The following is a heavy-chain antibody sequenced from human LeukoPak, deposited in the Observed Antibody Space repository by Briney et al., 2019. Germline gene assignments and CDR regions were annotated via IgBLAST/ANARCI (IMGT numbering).Heavy chain of an antibody. J-gene: IGHJ4*02. Sequence: ASVKVSCKASGYTFTGYYMHWVRQAPGQGLEWMGWINPNSGGTNYAQKFQGRVTMTRDTSISTAYMELSRLRSDDTAVYYCARDGPRGYSYGYVWYYSDFWGQGTLVTVSS. CDR2: INPNSGGT. V-gene: IGHV1-2*02. CDR3: ARDGPRGYSYGYVWYYSDF. CDR1: GYTFTGYY. D-gene: IGHD5-18*01.